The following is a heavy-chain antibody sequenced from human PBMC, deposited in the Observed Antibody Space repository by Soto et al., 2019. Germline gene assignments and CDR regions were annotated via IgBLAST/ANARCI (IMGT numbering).Heavy chain of an antibody. V-gene: IGHV3-23*01. D-gene: IGHD3-10*01. CDR1: TFTFSSYA. J-gene: IGHJ6*02. CDR3: AKDMSYYGSDSGGMDV. CDR2: ISYTGGTT. Sequence: EVQLLESGGGLVQPGGSLRLSCAASTFTFSSYAMNWVRQAPGKGLEWVSGISYTGGTTYFADSVKGRFTISRDNSTNTRYLQMNSLRVEDTAVYYCAKDMSYYGSDSGGMDVWCQGTTVTVSS.